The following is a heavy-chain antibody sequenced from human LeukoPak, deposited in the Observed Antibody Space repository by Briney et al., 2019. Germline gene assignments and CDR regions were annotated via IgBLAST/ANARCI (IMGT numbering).Heavy chain of an antibody. Sequence: GGSLRLSCAASGFTFSSYAMSWVRQAPGKGLEWVSAISGSGGSTYYADSVKGRFTISRDNSRNTLYLQMNSLRAEDTAVYYCAKDGQWELLLEFDYWGQGTLVTVSS. D-gene: IGHD1-26*01. CDR3: AKDGQWELLLEFDY. J-gene: IGHJ4*02. CDR2: ISGSGGST. CDR1: GFTFSSYA. V-gene: IGHV3-23*01.